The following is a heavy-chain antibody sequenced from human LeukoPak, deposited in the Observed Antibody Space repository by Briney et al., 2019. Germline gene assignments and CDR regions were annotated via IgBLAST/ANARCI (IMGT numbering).Heavy chain of an antibody. Sequence: SETLSLTCTVSGVSISSSSYYWGWIRQPPGKGLEWIGSIYYSGSTYYNPSLKSRVTISVDTSKIQFSLKLSSVTAADTAVYYCARHPRPNCSGRSCYTEDVSTWGQGTLVTVSS. V-gene: IGHV4-39*01. CDR3: ARHPRPNCSGRSCYTEDVST. CDR2: IYYSGST. J-gene: IGHJ5*02. D-gene: IGHD2-15*01. CDR1: GVSISSSSYY.